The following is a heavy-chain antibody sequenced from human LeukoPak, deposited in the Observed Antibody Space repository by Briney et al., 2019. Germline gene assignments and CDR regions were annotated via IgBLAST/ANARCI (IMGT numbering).Heavy chain of an antibody. CDR2: INPNSGDT. D-gene: IGHD3-10*01. Sequence: GASVKVSCKASGYTFTGYYMHRMRQAPGQGPEWMGWINPNSGDTNYAQKFQGRVTMTRDTSISTAYMELSRLRSDDTAVYYCARDLSYYGSGSYYFDYWGQGTLVTVSS. CDR3: ARDLSYYGSGSYYFDY. CDR1: GYTFTGYY. V-gene: IGHV1-2*02. J-gene: IGHJ4*02.